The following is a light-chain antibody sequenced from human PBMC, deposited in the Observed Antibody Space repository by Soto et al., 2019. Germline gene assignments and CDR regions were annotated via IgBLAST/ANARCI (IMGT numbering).Light chain of an antibody. Sequence: EIVMTQSPATLSVSPGERATLSCRASQSVSSNLAWYQQKPGQAPRLLIYGASTRATGIPARFSGSGSGTELPLTISSLQSEDFVLYYCQQYNNGPMTFGQGTEVEIK. CDR1: QSVSSN. J-gene: IGKJ1*01. V-gene: IGKV3-15*01. CDR3: QQYNNGPMT. CDR2: GAS.